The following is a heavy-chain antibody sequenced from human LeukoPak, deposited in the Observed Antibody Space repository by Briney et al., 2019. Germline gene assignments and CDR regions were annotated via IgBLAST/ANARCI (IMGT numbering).Heavy chain of an antibody. V-gene: IGHV3-9*01. Sequence: PGGSLRLSCAASGFTFHDYAMHWVRQAPGKGLEWVSGIRWNSGGIAYADSVKGRFTISRDNAKNSLYLQMNSLRAEDTALYYCANGDDSSGYYYSWTYWGQGTLSPSPQ. CDR3: ANGDDSSGYYYSWTY. D-gene: IGHD3-22*01. CDR2: IRWNSGGI. J-gene: IGHJ4*02. CDR1: GFTFHDYA.